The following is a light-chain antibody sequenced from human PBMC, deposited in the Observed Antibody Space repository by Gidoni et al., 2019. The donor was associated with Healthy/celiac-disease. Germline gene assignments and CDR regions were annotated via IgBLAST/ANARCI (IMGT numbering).Light chain of an antibody. CDR1: QGISNY. CDR2: AAS. V-gene: IGKV1-27*01. J-gene: IGKJ4*01. CDR3: QKYNSAPS. Sequence: DIQMTPSPSSLSASVGDRVTITCRASQGISNYLAWYQQKPGKVPKLLIYAASTLQSGVPSRFSGSGSGTDFTLTISSLQPEDVATYYCQKYNSAPSFGGXTKVEIK.